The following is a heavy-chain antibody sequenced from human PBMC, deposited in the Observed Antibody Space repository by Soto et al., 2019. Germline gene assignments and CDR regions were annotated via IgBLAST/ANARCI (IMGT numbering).Heavy chain of an antibody. D-gene: IGHD6-13*01. CDR3: ASQQLVHYYYGMDV. J-gene: IGHJ6*02. Sequence: QLQLQESGPGLVKPSETLSLTCTVSGGSISSSSYYWGWIRQPPGKGLEWIGSIYYIGSTYYNPSLNGRVTISVDTSKNQFSLKLSSVTAADTAVYYCASQQLVHYYYGMDVWGQGTTVTVSS. V-gene: IGHV4-39*01. CDR1: GGSISSSSYY. CDR2: IYYIGST.